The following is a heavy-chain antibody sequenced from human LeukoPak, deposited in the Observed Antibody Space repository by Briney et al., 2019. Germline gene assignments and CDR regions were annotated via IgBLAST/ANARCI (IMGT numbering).Heavy chain of an antibody. CDR2: IYATGST. Sequence: SETLSLTCDGSGVFIKSYWWGWVRQPPGKGLEWIGRIYATGSTKFNPSLNSRLTMSMATSTNQLSLKLSLKLTSVTAADTAVYFCARQGYTASYYFLDFWSQGTLVTVSP. J-gene: IGHJ4*02. CDR1: GVFIKSYW. D-gene: IGHD1-26*01. CDR3: ARQGYTASYYFLDF. V-gene: IGHV4-4*07.